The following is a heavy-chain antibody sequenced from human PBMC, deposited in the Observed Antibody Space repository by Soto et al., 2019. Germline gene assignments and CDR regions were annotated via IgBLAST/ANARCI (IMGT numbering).Heavy chain of an antibody. V-gene: IGHV3-23*01. D-gene: IGHD6-19*01. CDR3: ARRSRGLYVDY. CDR1: GFTFSSYA. CDR2: ISGRGGST. J-gene: IGHJ4*02. Sequence: EVQLLESGGGLVQPGGSLRLSCAASGFTFSSYAMSWVRQAPGKGLEWVSAISGRGGSTYYADSVKGRFTISRDNSKNTLYLQRNSLRAEDTAVYYWARRSRGLYVDYWGQGTLVTVSS.